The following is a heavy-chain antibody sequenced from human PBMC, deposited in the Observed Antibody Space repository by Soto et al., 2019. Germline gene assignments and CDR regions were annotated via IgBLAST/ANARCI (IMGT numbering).Heavy chain of an antibody. CDR1: GGSISSSSYY. D-gene: IGHD6-13*01. Sequence: KTSETLSLTCTVSGGSISSSSYYWGWIRQPPGKGLEWIGSIYYSGSTYYNPSLKSRVTISVDTSKNQFSLKLSSVTAADTAVYYCARRASSSWYGNWFDPWGQGTLVTVSS. J-gene: IGHJ5*02. CDR2: IYYSGST. CDR3: ARRASSSWYGNWFDP. V-gene: IGHV4-39*01.